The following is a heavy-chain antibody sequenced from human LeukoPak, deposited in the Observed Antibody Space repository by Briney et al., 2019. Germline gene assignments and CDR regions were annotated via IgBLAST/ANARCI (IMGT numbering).Heavy chain of an antibody. D-gene: IGHD2-2*01. CDR1: GGSISSGDYY. CDR3: ASSRYCSSTSCHLRDY. Sequence: SQTLSLTCAVSGGSISSGDYYWSWIRQPPGKGLEWIGYIYYSGSTYYNPSLKSRVTISVDTSKNQFSLKLSSVTAADTAVYYCASSRYCSSTSCHLRDYWGQGTLVTVSS. V-gene: IGHV4-30-4*08. J-gene: IGHJ4*02. CDR2: IYYSGST.